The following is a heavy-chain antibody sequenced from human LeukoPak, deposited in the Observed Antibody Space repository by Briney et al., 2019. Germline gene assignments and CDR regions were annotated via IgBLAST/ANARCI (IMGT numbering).Heavy chain of an antibody. J-gene: IGHJ4*02. Sequence: PGGSLRLSCAASGFTFSSYAMSWVRQAPGKGLEWVSAISGSGGTTHYADSVKGRFTISRDNSKNTLSLQMNSLRAEDTAVYYCAKDGYYESSGYSYFDYWGQRTLVTVSS. CDR1: GFTFSSYA. V-gene: IGHV3-23*01. CDR3: AKDGYYESSGYSYFDY. CDR2: ISGSGGTT. D-gene: IGHD3-22*01.